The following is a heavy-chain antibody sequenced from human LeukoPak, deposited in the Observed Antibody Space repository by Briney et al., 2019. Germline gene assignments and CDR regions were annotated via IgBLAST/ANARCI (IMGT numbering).Heavy chain of an antibody. Sequence: SVKVSCKASGGAFSSYAISWVRQAPGQGLEWMGRIIPILGIANYAQKFQGRVTITADKSTSTAYMELSSLRSEDTAVYYCARGFDDSSGYYYFDYWGQGTLVTVSS. CDR1: GGAFSSYA. CDR3: ARGFDDSSGYYYFDY. V-gene: IGHV1-69*04. D-gene: IGHD3-22*01. J-gene: IGHJ4*02. CDR2: IIPILGIA.